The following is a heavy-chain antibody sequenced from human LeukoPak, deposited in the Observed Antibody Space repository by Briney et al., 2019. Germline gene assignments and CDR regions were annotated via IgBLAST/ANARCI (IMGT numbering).Heavy chain of an antibody. V-gene: IGHV4-34*01. CDR1: GGSFSGYY. Sequence: PSETLSLTCAVYGGSFSGYYWSWIRQPPGKGLEWIGEINHSGSTTYNPSPKSRVTTSVDTSKNQFSLKLRNVTAADTAVYYCASSGWYRGYWGQGTLVTVSS. CDR3: ASSGWYRGY. CDR2: INHSGST. D-gene: IGHD6-19*01. J-gene: IGHJ4*02.